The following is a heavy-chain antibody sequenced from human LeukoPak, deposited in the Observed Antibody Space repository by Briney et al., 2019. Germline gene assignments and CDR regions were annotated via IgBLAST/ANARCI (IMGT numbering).Heavy chain of an antibody. D-gene: IGHD1-26*01. CDR1: GGSISSGGNF. Sequence: SETLSLTCTVSGGSISSGGNFWSWIRQRPGKGLEWIGFIYYSGTTYSNPSLKSRVAISADTSKNEFSLKLNSLTAADTAVYYCARGGSGSYYSVYYAVDVWGQGTTVTVS. CDR2: IYYSGTT. V-gene: IGHV4-31*03. CDR3: ARGGSGSYYSVYYAVDV. J-gene: IGHJ6*02.